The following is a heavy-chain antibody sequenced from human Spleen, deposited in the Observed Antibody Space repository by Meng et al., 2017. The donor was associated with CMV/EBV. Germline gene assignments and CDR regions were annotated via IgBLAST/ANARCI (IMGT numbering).Heavy chain of an antibody. Sequence: GESLKISCAASGFTVSSNHMSWVRQAPGKGLEYVANIKEDGSQKYYRGSLKGRFTISRDNAKNSLYLQMDTLRADDTAVYYCVRDVGWFHFDSWGQGTLVTVSS. CDR1: GFTVSSNH. J-gene: IGHJ5*01. D-gene: IGHD2-15*01. CDR3: VRDVGWFHFDS. CDR2: IKEDGSQK. V-gene: IGHV3-7*01.